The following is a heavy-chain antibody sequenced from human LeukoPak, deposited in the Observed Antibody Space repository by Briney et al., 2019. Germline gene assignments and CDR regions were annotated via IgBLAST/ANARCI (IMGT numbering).Heavy chain of an antibody. V-gene: IGHV4-30-4*08. Sequence: PSETLSLTCTVSRGSISIGDYYWIWIRQPPGKGLEWIGYIYYSGSTYYSPSLNSLGTISVDTSKNQFSLKLSSVTAADTAVNYCARDIYYYYYMDVWGKGTTVTVSS. CDR3: ARDIYYYYYMDV. CDR1: RGSISIGDYY. CDR2: IYYSGST. J-gene: IGHJ6*03.